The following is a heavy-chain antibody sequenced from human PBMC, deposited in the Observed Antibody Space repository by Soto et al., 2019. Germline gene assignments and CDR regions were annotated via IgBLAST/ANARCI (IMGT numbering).Heavy chain of an antibody. Sequence: QVQLQESGPGLVKPSETLSLTCTVSGGSISSNYWSWIRQPPGKGLELIGYIYYSGSTNYNPSLKSRVNRTEDTSKNQSSLKLSSVTAADTAVYYCAREGPTVHSYYYYGMDVWGQGTTVTVSS. V-gene: IGHV4-59*01. J-gene: IGHJ6*02. CDR1: GGSISSNY. D-gene: IGHD6-6*01. CDR3: AREGPTVHSYYYYGMDV. CDR2: IYYSGST.